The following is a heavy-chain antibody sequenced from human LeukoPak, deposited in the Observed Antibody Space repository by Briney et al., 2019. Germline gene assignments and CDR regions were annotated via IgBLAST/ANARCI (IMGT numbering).Heavy chain of an antibody. J-gene: IGHJ5*02. CDR1: GFTFSNYE. V-gene: IGHV3-48*03. D-gene: IGHD3-10*02. CDR2: ISSGGGSI. Sequence: GGSLRLSCAASGFTFSNYEMNWVRQAPGKGLEWVSYISSGGGSIYYADSVKGRFTISRDNAKNSLYLQMNSLRAEDTAVYYCARDPATHPVYVWFDPWGQGTLVTVSS. CDR3: ARDPATHPVYVWFDP.